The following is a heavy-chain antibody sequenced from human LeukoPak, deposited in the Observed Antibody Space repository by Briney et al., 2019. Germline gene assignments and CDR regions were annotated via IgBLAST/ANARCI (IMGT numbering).Heavy chain of an antibody. CDR1: GFTFGSYG. V-gene: IGHV3-30*04. Sequence: GGSLRLSCAASGFTFGSYGMHWVRQAPGKGLEWVAIISYDGSNEYYADSVKGRFTISRDNSKNTLYLQMSSLRAEDTAVYYCAKDHGRLWFGELPKYYFDYWGQGTLVTVSS. CDR2: ISYDGSNE. J-gene: IGHJ4*02. D-gene: IGHD3-10*01. CDR3: AKDHGRLWFGELPKYYFDY.